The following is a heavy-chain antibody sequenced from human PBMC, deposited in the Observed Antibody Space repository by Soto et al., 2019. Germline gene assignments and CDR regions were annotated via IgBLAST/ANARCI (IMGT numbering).Heavy chain of an antibody. Sequence: ASVKVSCKASGYTFTSYYMHWVRQAPGQGLEWMGIINPSGGSTSYAQKFQGRVTMTRDTSTSTVYMELSSLRSEDTAVYYCARDRKITIFGVVSQEYYYYGMDVWG. CDR2: INPSGGST. CDR1: GYTFTSYY. V-gene: IGHV1-46*01. J-gene: IGHJ6*02. CDR3: ARDRKITIFGVVSQEYYYYGMDV. D-gene: IGHD3-3*01.